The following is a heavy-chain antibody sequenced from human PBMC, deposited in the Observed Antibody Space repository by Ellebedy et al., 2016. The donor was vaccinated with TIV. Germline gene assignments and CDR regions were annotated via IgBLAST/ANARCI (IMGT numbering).Heavy chain of an antibody. CDR1: AFTVRSNY. Sequence: GGSLRLSCAASAFTVRSNYMSWVRQAPGKGLEWVSVISRGVSTYYADSVKGRFTISRDDSKNMLHLQMHSLRAEDTAVFYCAGEAFNDVDLRIWGVFDIWGQGTMVTVSS. J-gene: IGHJ3*02. V-gene: IGHV3-66*01. CDR2: ISRGVST. D-gene: IGHD2/OR15-2a*01. CDR3: AGEAFNDVDLRIWGVFDI.